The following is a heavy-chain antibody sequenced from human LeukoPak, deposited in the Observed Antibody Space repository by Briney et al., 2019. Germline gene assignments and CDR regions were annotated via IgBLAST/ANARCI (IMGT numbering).Heavy chain of an antibody. CDR1: GYTLTELS. CDR2: FDPEDGET. J-gene: IGHJ4*02. CDR3: TVEVQGYDSSGYSDY. V-gene: IGHV1-24*01. Sequence: ASVKVSCKVSGYTLTELSMHWVRQAPGKGLEWMGGFDPEDGETIYAQKFQGRVTMTEDTSTDTAYMELSSVRSEDTAVYYCTVEVQGYDSSGYSDYWGQGTLVTVSS. D-gene: IGHD3-22*01.